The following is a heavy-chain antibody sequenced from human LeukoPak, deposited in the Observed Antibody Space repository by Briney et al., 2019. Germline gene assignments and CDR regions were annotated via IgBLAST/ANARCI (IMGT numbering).Heavy chain of an antibody. J-gene: IGHJ4*02. CDR2: IRYDGSNK. D-gene: IGHD4-17*01. CDR3: AKDFTDYGDYDY. CDR1: GFTFSSYG. Sequence: GGSLRLSCAASGFTFSSYGMYWVRQAPGKGLEWVAFIRYDGSNKYYADSVKGRFTISRDNSKNTLYLQMNSLRAEDTAVYYCAKDFTDYGDYDYWGQGTLVTVSS. V-gene: IGHV3-30*02.